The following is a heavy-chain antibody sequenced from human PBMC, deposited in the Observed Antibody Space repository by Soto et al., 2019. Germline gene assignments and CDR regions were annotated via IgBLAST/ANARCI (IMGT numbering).Heavy chain of an antibody. CDR1: GFTFKSYA. Sequence: PVGSLRLSCAASGFTFKSYAMNWVRQAPGKGLEWVSAISGSGGGTYYADSVKGRFTISRDNSKNTLYLQMNSLRAEDTAVYFCAKPDQRLVPFHIWGQGTMVTVSS. D-gene: IGHD6-6*01. CDR2: ISGSGGGT. CDR3: AKPDQRLVPFHI. J-gene: IGHJ3*02. V-gene: IGHV3-23*01.